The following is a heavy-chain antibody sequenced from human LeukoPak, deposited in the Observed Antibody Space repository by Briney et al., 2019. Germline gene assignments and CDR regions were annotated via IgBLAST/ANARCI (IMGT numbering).Heavy chain of an antibody. CDR1: GGTFSSYA. CDR3: ARDGDRGSSSEDAFDI. J-gene: IGHJ3*02. V-gene: IGHV1-69*13. CDR2: IIPIFGTA. Sequence: GASVKVSCKASGGTFSSYAISWVRQAPGQGLEWMGGIIPIFGTANYAQKFQGRVTITADESTSTAYMELSSLRSEDTAVYYCARDGDRGSSSEDAFDIWGQGTMVTVSS. D-gene: IGHD6-6*01.